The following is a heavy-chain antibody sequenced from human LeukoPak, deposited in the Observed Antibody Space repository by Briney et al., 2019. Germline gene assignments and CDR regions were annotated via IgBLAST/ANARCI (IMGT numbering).Heavy chain of an antibody. CDR1: GDSISSYY. CDR3: ARGVYYDTSDNWFDP. J-gene: IGHJ5*02. D-gene: IGHD3-22*01. CDR2: IYYSGGT. Sequence: PSETLSLTCTVSGDSISSYYWSWIRQPPGKGLEWIGYIYYSGGTNYNPSLKSRVTISVDTSKNQFSLKLSSVTAADTAVYYCARGVYYDTSDNWFDPWGQGTLVTVSS. V-gene: IGHV4-59*01.